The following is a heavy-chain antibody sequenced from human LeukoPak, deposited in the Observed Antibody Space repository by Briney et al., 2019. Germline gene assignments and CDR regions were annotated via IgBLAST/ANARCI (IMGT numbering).Heavy chain of an antibody. Sequence: PWETLSLTCTVSGGSISNYYWSWIRQPAGKGREWLGRIYSSGSTNYNPSLRSRVTMSVDTSKNQFSLKLTSVTAADTAMYYCARSETGYHSHFDNWGQGTLVTVSS. CDR2: IYSSGST. V-gene: IGHV4-4*07. J-gene: IGHJ4*02. D-gene: IGHD5-12*01. CDR3: ARSETGYHSHFDN. CDR1: GGSISNYY.